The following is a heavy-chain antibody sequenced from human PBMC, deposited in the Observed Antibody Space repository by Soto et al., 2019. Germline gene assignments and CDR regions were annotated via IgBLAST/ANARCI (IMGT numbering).Heavy chain of an antibody. CDR2: IWYDGSNK. V-gene: IGHV3-33*01. J-gene: IGHJ6*02. CDR3: ARDPAGYYDFWSGHYGNCDYYYYAMDV. CDR1: GFTFSSYG. Sequence: GGSLRLSCAASGFTFSSYGMHWVRQAPGKGLERVAVIWYDGSNKYYADSVKGRFTISRDNSKNTLYLQMNSLRAEDTAVYYCARDPAGYYDFWSGHYGNCDYYYYAMDVWGQGTKVTVSS. D-gene: IGHD3-3*01.